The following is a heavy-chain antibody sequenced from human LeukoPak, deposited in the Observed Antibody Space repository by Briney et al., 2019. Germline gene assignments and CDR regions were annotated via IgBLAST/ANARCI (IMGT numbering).Heavy chain of an antibody. CDR2: INPNSGGT. CDR3: ARFYQPHDASDI. J-gene: IGHJ3*02. Sequence: GASVKVSCKASGYTFTADYVYWVRQAPGQGLQWMGWINPNSGGTKYAQKFQGRVTMTRDTSISTAYMELSRLTSDDTAIYYCARFYQPHDASDIWGQGTMVTVSS. V-gene: IGHV1-2*02. D-gene: IGHD2-2*01. CDR1: GYTFTADY.